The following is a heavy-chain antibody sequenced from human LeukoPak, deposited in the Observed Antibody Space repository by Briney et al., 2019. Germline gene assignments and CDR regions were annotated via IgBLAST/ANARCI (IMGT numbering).Heavy chain of an antibody. D-gene: IGHD5-12*01. CDR1: GFTFSSYD. J-gene: IGHJ4*02. CDR2: IGTAGDT. CDR3: VRGTGYSAYDYDFDY. V-gene: IGHV3-13*04. Sequence: QPGGSLRLSCAASGFTFSSYDMHWVRHATGKALKWVSAIGTAGDTYYPGSVKGRFTISRENAKNSLYLQMNSLRAGDTAVYYCVRGTGYSAYDYDFDYWGRGTLVTVSS.